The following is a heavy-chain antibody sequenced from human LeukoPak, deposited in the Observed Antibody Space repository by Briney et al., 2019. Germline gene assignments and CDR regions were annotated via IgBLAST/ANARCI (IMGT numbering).Heavy chain of an antibody. Sequence: SETLSLTCAVSGGSISNGGYSWSWIRQPPGKGLEWIGLIYHSGTTHYNPSLKSRLTFSLDKSKNQFSLKLTSVTAADTALYYCARNYYGSGSFYVHNWGQGTLVTVS. D-gene: IGHD3-10*01. CDR3: ARNYYGSGSFYVHN. J-gene: IGHJ4*02. V-gene: IGHV4-30-2*01. CDR1: GGSISNGGYS. CDR2: IYHSGTT.